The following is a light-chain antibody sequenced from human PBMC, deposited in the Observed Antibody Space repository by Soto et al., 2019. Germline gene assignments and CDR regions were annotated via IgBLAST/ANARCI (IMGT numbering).Light chain of an antibody. CDR3: SSYTSSSTGV. CDR2: EVS. J-gene: IGLJ3*02. CDR1: SSDVGGYNY. V-gene: IGLV2-14*01. Sequence: QSALTQPASVSGSPGQSITISCTGTSSDVGGYNYVSWYQQHPGKAPKLMIYEVSNRPSGVYNRFSGSKSGNTASLTISGLQAEDEADSYCSSYTSSSTGVFGGGTKLTVL.